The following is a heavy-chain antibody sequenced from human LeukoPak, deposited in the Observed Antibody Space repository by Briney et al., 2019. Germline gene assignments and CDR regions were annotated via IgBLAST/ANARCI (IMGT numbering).Heavy chain of an antibody. V-gene: IGHV4-4*07. J-gene: IGHJ6*03. D-gene: IGHD6-13*01. CDR3: ARVRQQLVPHYYYYYMDV. CDR1: GGSISSYY. CDR2: IYTSGST. Sequence: SETLSLTCTVSGGSISSYYWSWIRQPAGKGLEWIGRIYTSGSTNYNPSLKSRVTISVDTSKNQFSLKLSSVTAADTAVYYCARVRQQLVPHYYYYYMDVWGKGTTVTVSS.